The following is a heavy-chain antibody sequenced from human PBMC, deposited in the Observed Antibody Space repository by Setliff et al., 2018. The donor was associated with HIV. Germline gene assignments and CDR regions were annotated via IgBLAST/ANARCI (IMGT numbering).Heavy chain of an antibody. CDR1: GFAFSSHD. V-gene: IGHV3-48*03. CDR2: ITSSGSVR. J-gene: IGHJ5*02. D-gene: IGHD3-10*01. CDR3: TAGHYGPNP. Sequence: GGSLRLSCAASGFAFSSHDMNWVRQAPGKGLEWISYITSSGSVRYYADSVKGRFTISRDNAGKSLYLQMNSLKVEDTAVYYCTAGHYGPNPWGQGTPVTVSS.